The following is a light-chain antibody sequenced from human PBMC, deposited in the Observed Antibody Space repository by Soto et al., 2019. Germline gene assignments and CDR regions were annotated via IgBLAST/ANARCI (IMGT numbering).Light chain of an antibody. CDR2: EVN. V-gene: IGLV2-8*01. J-gene: IGLJ1*01. CDR3: TSYAGGNNV. Sequence: QSVLTPPPSASGSPGQSVTLSCTGTRSDVGGYNFVSWYQQYPGKVPKLMVYEVNKRPSGVPDRFSGSKSGNTASLTVSGLQAEDEADYYCTSYAGGNNVCGTGTKLTVL. CDR1: RSDVGGYNF.